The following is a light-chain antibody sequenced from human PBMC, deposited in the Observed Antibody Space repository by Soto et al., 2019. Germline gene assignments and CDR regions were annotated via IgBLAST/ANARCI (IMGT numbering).Light chain of an antibody. CDR3: SSNVSGNTAVA. V-gene: IGLV2-14*01. Sequence: QSALTQPASVSGSPGQSVTISCTGSSSDIGNYNYVSWYQQRAGKVPKLILYEVSNRPSGVSHRFSGSKSGNTASLTISGLQAEDEADYYCSSNVSGNTAVAFGGGTKLTVL. CDR1: SSDIGNYNY. CDR2: EVS. J-gene: IGLJ2*01.